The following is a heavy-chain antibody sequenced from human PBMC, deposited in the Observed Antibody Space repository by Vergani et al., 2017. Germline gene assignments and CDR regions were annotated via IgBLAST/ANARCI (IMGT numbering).Heavy chain of an antibody. J-gene: IGHJ4*02. Sequence: EVPLVPSGAAVKTPGESLKISCKGSGYSFTSYWIGWVRQLPGKGLEWMGIIYPGDSDTRYSPSFQGQVTISADKSISTAYLQWSSLKASDTAMYYCARGGSGSYLGIASYFDYWGQGTLVTVSS. CDR2: IYPGDSDT. V-gene: IGHV5-51*01. CDR3: ARGGSGSYLGIASYFDY. D-gene: IGHD1-26*01. CDR1: GYSFTSYW.